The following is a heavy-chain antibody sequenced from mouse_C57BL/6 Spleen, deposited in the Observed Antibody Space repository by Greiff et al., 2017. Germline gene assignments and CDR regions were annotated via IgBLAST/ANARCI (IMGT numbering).Heavy chain of an antibody. CDR2: INPSSGYT. J-gene: IGHJ3*01. Sequence: VQLQESGAELAKPGASVKLSCKASGYTFTSYWMHWVKQRPGQGLEWIGYINPSSGYTKYNQKFKDKATLTADKSSGTAYMQLSNLTYEDSAVYYWAKEGDYPFAYWGQGTRVTVSA. CDR3: AKEGDYPFAY. V-gene: IGHV1-7*01. D-gene: IGHD2-4*01. CDR1: GYTFTSYW.